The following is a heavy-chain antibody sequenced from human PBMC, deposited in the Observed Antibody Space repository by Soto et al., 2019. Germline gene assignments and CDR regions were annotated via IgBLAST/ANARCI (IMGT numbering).Heavy chain of an antibody. CDR2: ISANGDNV. D-gene: IGHD6-13*01. J-gene: IGHJ4*02. CDR1: GFTFSSYA. CDR3: ARDRGIAAAGTGLD. Sequence: GGSLRLSCAASGFTFSSYAMSWVRQAPGKGLEWVSGISANGDNVDYADSVKGRFTVSRDNAKNSLYLQMNSLRAEDTAVYYCARDRGIAAAGTGLDWGQGTLVTVSS. V-gene: IGHV3-21*01.